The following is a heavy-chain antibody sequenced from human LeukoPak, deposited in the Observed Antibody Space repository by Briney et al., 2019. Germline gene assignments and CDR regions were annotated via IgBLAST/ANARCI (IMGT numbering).Heavy chain of an antibody. J-gene: IGHJ3*02. CDR3: XXXXXTSLYAFDI. D-gene: IGHD2-15*01. CDR1: RFTFSSYA. V-gene: IGHV3-30-3*01. CDR2: ISYDGSNK. Sequence: PGRSLRLSCAASRFTFSSYAMHWARQAPGKGLEWVTIISYDGSNKYYADSVKGRFTISRDNSKNTLYLQKNSLRAEDTAVYYXXXXXXTSLYAFDIWGQGTMVTVSS.